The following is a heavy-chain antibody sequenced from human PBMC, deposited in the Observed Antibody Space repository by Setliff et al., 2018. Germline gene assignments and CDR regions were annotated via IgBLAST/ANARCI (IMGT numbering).Heavy chain of an antibody. V-gene: IGHV1-69*13. J-gene: IGHJ4*02. CDR1: GGTFSSYA. Sequence: ASVKVSCKASGGTFSSYAISWVRQAPGQGLEWMGGIIPIFGTANYAQKFQGRVTITADESTSTAYMELSSLRSEDTAVYYCARRPRAVYGSGRRNWFLDYWGQGTLVTVSS. D-gene: IGHD3-10*01. CDR2: IIPIFGTA. CDR3: ARRPRAVYGSGRRNWFLDY.